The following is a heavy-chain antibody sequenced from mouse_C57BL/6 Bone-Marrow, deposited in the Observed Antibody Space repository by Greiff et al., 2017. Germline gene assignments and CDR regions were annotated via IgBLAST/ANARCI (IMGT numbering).Heavy chain of an antibody. D-gene: IGHD4-1*01. CDR1: GYTFTSYT. J-gene: IGHJ2*01. CDR3: ARYLQLTGKGY. CDR2: INPSSGYT. V-gene: IGHV1-4*01. Sequence: LVESGAELARPGASVKMSCKASGYTFTSYTMHWVKQRPGQGLEWIGYINPSSGYTKYNQKFKDKATLTADKSSSTAYMQLSSLTSEDSAVYYCARYLQLTGKGYWGQGTTLTVSS.